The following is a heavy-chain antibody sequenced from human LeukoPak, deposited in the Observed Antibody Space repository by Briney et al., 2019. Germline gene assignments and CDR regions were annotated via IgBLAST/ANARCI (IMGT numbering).Heavy chain of an antibody. CDR3: ATGTVDGYNPSDY. V-gene: IGHV3-23*01. CDR2: INDNGDGT. Sequence: PGGSLRLSCAASGFTFSSYAMSWVRQAPGKGLKWVSTINDNGDGTYYADSVKGRFTISRDNSYNTVSLQMNSLRDEDTAVYYCATGTVDGYNPSDYWGQGTLVTVSS. CDR1: GFTFSSYA. D-gene: IGHD5-24*01. J-gene: IGHJ4*02.